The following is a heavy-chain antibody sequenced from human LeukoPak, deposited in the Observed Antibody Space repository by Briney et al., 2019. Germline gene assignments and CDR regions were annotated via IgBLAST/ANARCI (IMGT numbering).Heavy chain of an antibody. CDR2: ISGSGGST. Sequence: GGSLRLSCAASGFTFSSYAMSWVRQAPGKGLEWVSAISGSGGSTYYADSVKGRFTISRDNSKNTLCLQMNNLRAEDTAVYYCAKELYYYDSSGSIDYWGQGTLVTVSS. J-gene: IGHJ4*02. D-gene: IGHD3-22*01. CDR1: GFTFSSYA. CDR3: AKELYYYDSSGSIDY. V-gene: IGHV3-23*01.